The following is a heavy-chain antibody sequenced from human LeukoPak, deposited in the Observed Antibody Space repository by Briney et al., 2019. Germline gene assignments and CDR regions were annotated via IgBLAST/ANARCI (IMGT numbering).Heavy chain of an antibody. D-gene: IGHD7-27*01. CDR3: ARGPSGWGSLDS. CDR2: INSDGSST. CDR1: GFTFSSYW. Sequence: PGGSLRLSCAASGFTFSSYWMHWLRQAPGKGLVWVSRINSDGSSTNYADSVTGRFTISRDNAKNTLYLQVKSLRAEDTAVYYCARGPSGWGSLDSWGQGTLVTVSS. V-gene: IGHV3-74*01. J-gene: IGHJ4*02.